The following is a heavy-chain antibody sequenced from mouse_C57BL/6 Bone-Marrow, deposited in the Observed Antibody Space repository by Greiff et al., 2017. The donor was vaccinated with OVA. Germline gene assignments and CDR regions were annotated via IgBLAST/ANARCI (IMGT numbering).Heavy chain of an antibody. CDR1: GYAFTNYL. CDR2: INPGSGGT. CDR3: ARSAPGAMDY. Sequence: VQLQQSGAELVRPGTSVKVSCKASGYAFTNYLIEWVKQRPGQGLEWIGVINPGSGGTKYNEKFKGKATLTADKSSSTAYMQLSSLTSEDSAVYFCARSAPGAMDYWGQGTSVTVSS. J-gene: IGHJ4*01. V-gene: IGHV1-54*01.